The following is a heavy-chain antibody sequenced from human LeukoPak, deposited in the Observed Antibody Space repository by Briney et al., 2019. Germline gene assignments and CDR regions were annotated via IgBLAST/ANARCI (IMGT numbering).Heavy chain of an antibody. CDR1: GFTFSDYY. CDR2: ISGSGSTV. D-gene: IGHD3-9*01. J-gene: IGHJ4*02. CDR3: ARASYDVLTGYLAF. Sequence: GGSLRLSCAASGFTFSDYYMSWIRQAPGKGLEWVSYISGSGSTVYYADSVKGRFTVSRDNAKSSLYLQMNSPRAEDTALYYCARASYDVLTGYLAFWGRGTLVTVSS. V-gene: IGHV3-11*01.